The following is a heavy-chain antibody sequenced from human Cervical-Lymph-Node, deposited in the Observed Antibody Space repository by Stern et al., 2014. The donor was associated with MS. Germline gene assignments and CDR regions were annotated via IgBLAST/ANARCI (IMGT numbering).Heavy chain of an antibody. J-gene: IGHJ3*02. V-gene: IGHV3-53*01. Sequence: EVQLVESGGGLIQPGGSLRLSCAAPGFTVSNNYMSWVRQAPGKGLEVVSLIYTGDSTYYAGSVKGRFTISRDSSKNKLFLQMNSLRAEDTAVYYCARAIFGVNTAAMAPDAFDTWGQGTMVTVSS. CDR3: ARAIFGVNTAAMAPDAFDT. D-gene: IGHD3-3*01. CDR1: GFTVSNNY. CDR2: IYTGDST.